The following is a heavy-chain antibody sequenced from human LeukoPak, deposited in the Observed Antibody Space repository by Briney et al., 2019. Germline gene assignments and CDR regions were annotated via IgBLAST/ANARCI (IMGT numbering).Heavy chain of an antibody. CDR3: ARLQPAAIMIDY. J-gene: IGHJ4*02. Sequence: PSETLSLTCTVSGGSISSGDYYWSWIRQPPGKGLEWIGYIYYSGSAYYNPSLKSRVTISVDTSKNQFSLKLSSVTAADTAVYYCARLQPAAIMIDYWGQGTLVTVSS. CDR2: IYYSGSA. V-gene: IGHV4-30-4*01. CDR1: GGSISSGDYY. D-gene: IGHD2-2*02.